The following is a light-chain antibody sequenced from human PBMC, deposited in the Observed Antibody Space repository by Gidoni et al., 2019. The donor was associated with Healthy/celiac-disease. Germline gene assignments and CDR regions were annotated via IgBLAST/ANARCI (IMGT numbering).Light chain of an antibody. CDR2: AES. CDR3: QQSYSTPRT. Sequence: DIQMTQSPSSLSASVGDRITITCRASKSISSYLNWYQQKPGKAPKLLIYAESSLQSGVPSRFSGSGSGTDFTLTISSLQPEDFATYYCQQSYSTPRTFXXXTKVEIK. J-gene: IGKJ1*01. V-gene: IGKV1-39*01. CDR1: KSISSY.